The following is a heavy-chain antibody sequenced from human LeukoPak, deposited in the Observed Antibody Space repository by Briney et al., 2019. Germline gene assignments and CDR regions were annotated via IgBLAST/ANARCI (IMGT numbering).Heavy chain of an antibody. V-gene: IGHV3-74*01. CDR2: IDLHGTDM. D-gene: IGHD3-9*01. Sequence: QPGGSLRLSCAASGFTFNTYWMHWVRQAPGKGPVWVARIDLHGTDMSYADSVRGRFTISRDNAKNTLYLQMNSLRVEDTGVYYCARVFHLIDHWGQGTLVTVSS. CDR1: GFTFNTYW. J-gene: IGHJ1*01. CDR3: ARVFHLIDH.